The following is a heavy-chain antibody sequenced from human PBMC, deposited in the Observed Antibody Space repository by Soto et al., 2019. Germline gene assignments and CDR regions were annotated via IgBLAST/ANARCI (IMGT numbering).Heavy chain of an antibody. V-gene: IGHV4-31*03. Sequence: QVQLQESGPGLVKPSQTLSLTCTVSGGSISSGGYYWSWIRQHPGKGLEWIGYIYYSGSTCYNPSLKSRATMSVDTSNNEYSLKLSSLTSADTAVYYCARVCGGDCHYGMDVWGQGTTVTVSS. CDR2: IYYSGST. J-gene: IGHJ6*02. D-gene: IGHD2-21*02. CDR3: ARVCGGDCHYGMDV. CDR1: GGSISSGGYY.